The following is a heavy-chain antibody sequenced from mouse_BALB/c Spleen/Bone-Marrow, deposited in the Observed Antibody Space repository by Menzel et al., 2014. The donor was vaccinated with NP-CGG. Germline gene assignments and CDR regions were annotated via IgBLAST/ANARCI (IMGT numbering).Heavy chain of an antibody. Sequence: VQLQQSGAELVKPGASVKLSCTASGFNIKDTYMHWVRQRPEQGLEWIGRIDPANGNTKYDPKFQGKATITADTSSNTAYLQLSSLTSEDTAVYYCAGASYYAMDYWGQRTSVTVSS. CDR2: IDPANGNT. CDR3: AGASYYAMDY. CDR1: GFNIKDTY. V-gene: IGHV14-3*02. J-gene: IGHJ4*01.